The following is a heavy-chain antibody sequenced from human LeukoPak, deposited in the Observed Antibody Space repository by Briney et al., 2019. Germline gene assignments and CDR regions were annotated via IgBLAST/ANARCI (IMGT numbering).Heavy chain of an antibody. CDR3: ASESIAAASTPSFDY. Sequence: GGSLRLSCAASGFTFSHYNMNWVRQAPGKGLEWVSSISGSTGYIYYADSVKGRFTISRDNAKNSLYLQMNSLRAEDTAVYYCASESIAAASTPSFDYWGQGTLVTVSS. CDR1: GFTFSHYN. J-gene: IGHJ4*02. CDR2: ISGSTGYI. D-gene: IGHD6-13*01. V-gene: IGHV3-21*01.